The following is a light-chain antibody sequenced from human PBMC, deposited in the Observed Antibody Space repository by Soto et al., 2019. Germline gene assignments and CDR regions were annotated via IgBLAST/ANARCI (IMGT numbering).Light chain of an antibody. CDR3: QQSYSTPTWT. CDR2: AAS. Sequence: IHMTHSPSSLSASVGDRVTITCRASHSISSYLNWYQQKPGKATKLLIYAASSLQGGVPSRFSGSGSGTDFTLTISSLQPEDFATYYCQQSYSTPTWTFGQGTKVDIK. J-gene: IGKJ1*01. CDR1: HSISSY. V-gene: IGKV1-39*01.